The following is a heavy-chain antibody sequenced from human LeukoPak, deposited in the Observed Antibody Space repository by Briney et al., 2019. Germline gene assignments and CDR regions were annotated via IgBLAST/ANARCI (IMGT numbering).Heavy chain of an antibody. Sequence: PSETLSLTCTVSGGSISSYYWGWIRQPPGKGLEWIGSISYSGSTHYNPSLESRVTVSRDTSKNQFSLKLTSVTAADTAVYYCARINGGIWGQGTLVTVSS. CDR2: ISYSGST. CDR1: GGSISSYY. CDR3: ARINGGI. J-gene: IGHJ4*02. D-gene: IGHD3-3*02. V-gene: IGHV4-39*07.